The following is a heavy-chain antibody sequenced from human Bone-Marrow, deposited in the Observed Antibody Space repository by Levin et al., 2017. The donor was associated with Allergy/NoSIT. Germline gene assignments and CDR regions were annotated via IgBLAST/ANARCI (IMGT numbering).Heavy chain of an antibody. CDR1: GFTFKDYA. V-gene: IGHV3-23*01. J-gene: IGHJ4*02. D-gene: IGHD3-3*01. Sequence: GGSLRLSCAASGFTFKDYAMTWVRQAPGKGLEWVAALSAGSSNSYYADSVKGRFTVSRDNPRYTLTLQMASLTAGDTAIYYCAKLRSAQDFWGGYSSDSFDSWGQGTLVTVSS. CDR2: LSAGSSNS. CDR3: AKLRSAQDFWGGYSSDSFDS.